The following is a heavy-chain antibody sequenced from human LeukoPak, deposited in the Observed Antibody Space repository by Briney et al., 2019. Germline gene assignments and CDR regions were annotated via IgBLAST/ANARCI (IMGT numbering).Heavy chain of an antibody. Sequence: KASETLSLTCTVAGGSIISYYWSWFRQPPGTGLEWIRYIYYSGSSNYNPSLKSRVTISVDTSKNQYSLMLSSVTAADTGVYYCAREDGYYYMDVWGRGTTVTVSS. V-gene: IGHV4-59*01. CDR1: GGSIISYY. CDR3: AREDGYYYMDV. J-gene: IGHJ6*03. CDR2: IYYSGSS. D-gene: IGHD5-24*01.